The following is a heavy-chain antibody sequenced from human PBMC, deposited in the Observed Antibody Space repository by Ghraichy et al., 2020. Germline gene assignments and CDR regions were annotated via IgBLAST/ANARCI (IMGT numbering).Heavy chain of an antibody. CDR3: ARGDRLWFGEFSRLCCAFDI. J-gene: IGHJ3*02. D-gene: IGHD3-10*01. CDR1: GGSISSYY. Sequence: SETLSLTCTVSGGSISSYYWSWIRQPPGKGLEWIGYIYYSGSTNYNPSLKSRVTISVDTSKNQFSLKLSSVTAADTAVYYCARGDRLWFGEFSRLCCAFDIWGQGTMVTVSS. CDR2: IYYSGST. V-gene: IGHV4-59*01.